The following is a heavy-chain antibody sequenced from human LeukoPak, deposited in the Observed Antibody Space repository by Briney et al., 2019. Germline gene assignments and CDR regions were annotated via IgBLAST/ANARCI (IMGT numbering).Heavy chain of an antibody. V-gene: IGHV3-21*01. CDR3: ARAAGTAEAFDI. D-gene: IGHD6-13*01. Sequence: GGSLRLSCAASGFTSSDYSMNWVRQAPGKGLEWVSYISSESNYIYYADSVRGRVTISRDNAKNSLYLQMNSLRAEDTAVYYCARAAGTAEAFDIWGQGTMVTVSS. J-gene: IGHJ3*02. CDR2: ISSESNYI. CDR1: GFTSSDYS.